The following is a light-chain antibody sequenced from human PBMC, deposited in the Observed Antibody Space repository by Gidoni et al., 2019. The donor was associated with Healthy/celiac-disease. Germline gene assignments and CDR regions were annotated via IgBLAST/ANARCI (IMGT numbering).Light chain of an antibody. CDR2: GAS. V-gene: IGKV3-20*01. J-gene: IGKJ3*01. CDR1: QSVSSSY. Sequence: EIVLTQSPDTLSLSPGERAPLSCRASQSVSSSYLAWYQQKPGQAPRLLIYGASSRATGIPDRFTGSGSGTDFTLTISRLEPEDFAVYYCQQYGGSPPFTFGPGTKVDIK. CDR3: QQYGGSPPFT.